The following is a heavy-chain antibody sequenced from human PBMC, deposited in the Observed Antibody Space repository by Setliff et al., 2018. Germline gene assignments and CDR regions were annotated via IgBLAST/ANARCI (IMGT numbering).Heavy chain of an antibody. Sequence: GGSLRLSCAASGFTFSSYGVHWVRQAPGKGLEWVAVIRYDGTNKYYADSVKGRFTISRDNSKNTLYLQMNSLRAEDTAVYYCAKESANYYYYMDVWGKGTTVTVSS. CDR2: IRYDGTNK. CDR1: GFTFSSYG. CDR3: AKESANYYYYMDV. V-gene: IGHV3-30*02. J-gene: IGHJ6*03.